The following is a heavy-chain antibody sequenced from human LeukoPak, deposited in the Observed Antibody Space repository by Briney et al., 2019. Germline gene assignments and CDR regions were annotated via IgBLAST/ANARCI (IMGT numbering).Heavy chain of an antibody. CDR2: INSDGSST. CDR1: GFTFSSYS. Sequence: GGSLRLSCAASGFTFSSYSMHWVRQAPGKGLVWVSRINSDGSSTSYADSVKGRFTISRDNAKNTLYLQMNSLRAEDTAVYYCARSPRYCSGGSCYPGRGAFDIWGQGTMVTVSS. CDR3: ARSPRYCSGGSCYPGRGAFDI. V-gene: IGHV3-74*01. J-gene: IGHJ3*02. D-gene: IGHD2-15*01.